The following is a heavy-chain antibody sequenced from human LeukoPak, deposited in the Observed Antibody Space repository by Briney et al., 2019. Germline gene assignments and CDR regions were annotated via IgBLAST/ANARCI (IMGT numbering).Heavy chain of an antibody. D-gene: IGHD5-24*01. CDR3: ARVRRDGYNYVDY. Sequence: GASVKVSCKASGYTFTSYDINWVRQATGQGLEWMGWMNPNSGNTGYAQKFQGRVTITRNTSISTAYMELSSLRSEDTAVYYCARVRRDGYNYVDYWGQGTLVTVSS. CDR2: MNPNSGNT. CDR1: GYTFTSYD. J-gene: IGHJ4*02. V-gene: IGHV1-8*03.